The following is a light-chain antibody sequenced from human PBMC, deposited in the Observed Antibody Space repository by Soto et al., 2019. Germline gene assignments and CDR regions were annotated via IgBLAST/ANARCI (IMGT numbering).Light chain of an antibody. CDR3: QHFGGTTFT. Sequence: IVLTQSPGTLSLSPGEGATLSCRASQSVSSSYIAWYQQRPGQTPSLLIYGASTRATGIPDRFSGSGSGTHFTLTISRLEPGDFAVYYCQHFGGTTFTFGQGTRLETK. J-gene: IGKJ5*01. CDR2: GAS. CDR1: QSVSSSY. V-gene: IGKV3-20*01.